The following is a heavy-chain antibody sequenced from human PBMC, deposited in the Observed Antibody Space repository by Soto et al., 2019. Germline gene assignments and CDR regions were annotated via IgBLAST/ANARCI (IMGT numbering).Heavy chain of an antibody. CDR1: GGSISSCY. CDR2: IYYTGTS. V-gene: IGHV4-59*08. Sequence: SETLSLTCTVSGGSISSCYWSWIRQPPGKGLEWIGYIYYTGTSKYNPSLKSRVTISVDSSKNQFSLKLDSVTAADTAVYYCARHKVGVTMVRGVIITRPYYYYGMDVWGQGTTVTVSS. CDR3: ARHKVGVTMVRGVIITRPYYYYGMDV. J-gene: IGHJ6*02. D-gene: IGHD3-10*01.